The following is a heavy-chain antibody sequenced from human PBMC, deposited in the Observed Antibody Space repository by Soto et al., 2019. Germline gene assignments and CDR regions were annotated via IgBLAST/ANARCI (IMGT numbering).Heavy chain of an antibody. CDR3: ARLNYYDSSGYSLYFDY. CDR2: IYPGDSDT. V-gene: IGHV5-51*01. CDR1: GYSFTSYW. Sequence: GESLKISCKGSGYSFTSYWIGWVRQMPWKGLEWMGIIYPGDSDTRYSPSFQGQVTISADKSISTAYLQWSSLKASDTAMYYCARLNYYDSSGYSLYFDYWGQGTLVTVYS. J-gene: IGHJ4*02. D-gene: IGHD3-22*01.